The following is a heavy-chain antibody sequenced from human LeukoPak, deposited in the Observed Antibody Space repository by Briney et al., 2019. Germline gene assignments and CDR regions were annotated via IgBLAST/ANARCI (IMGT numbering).Heavy chain of an antibody. CDR1: GGSISSDY. CDR3: ARLSGYSSGHYYSDY. J-gene: IGHJ4*02. V-gene: IGHV4-59*01. Sequence: SETLFLTCSVSGGSISSDYWSRIRQPPGKGLEWIGYIYYRGSTNYNPSLKSRVTISVDTSKNQFSLKLSSVTAADTAVYYCARLSGYSSGHYYSDYWGQGTLVTVSS. CDR2: IYYRGST. D-gene: IGHD3-22*01.